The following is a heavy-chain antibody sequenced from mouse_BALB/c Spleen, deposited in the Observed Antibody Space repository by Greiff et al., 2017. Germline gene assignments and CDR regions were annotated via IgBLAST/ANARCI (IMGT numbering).Heavy chain of an antibody. CDR2: INPYNDGT. D-gene: IGHD3-2*01. CDR1: GYTFTSYV. CDR3: ARGKGLDSSGYGYFDY. J-gene: IGHJ2*01. V-gene: IGHV1-14*01. Sequence: EDQLQQSGPELVKPGASVKMSCKASGYTFTSYVMHWVKQKPGQGLEWIGYINPYNDGTKYNEKFKGKATLTSDKSSSTAYMELSSLTSEDSAVYYCARGKGLDSSGYGYFDYWGQGTTLTVSS.